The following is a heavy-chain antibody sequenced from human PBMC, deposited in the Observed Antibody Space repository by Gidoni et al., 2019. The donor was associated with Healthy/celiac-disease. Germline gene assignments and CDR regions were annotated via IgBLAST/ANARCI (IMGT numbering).Heavy chain of an antibody. CDR3: ARGRYHDISGFPY. CDR1: GPSFSGYY. J-gene: IGHJ4*02. D-gene: IGHD3-22*01. Sequence: QVQLQQWGAGLLKPSETLSLTCAMSGPSFSGYYWSWIRQSPGRGLEWTAESTHTGSTNYQPVCRSRVTISVDASKNQFSLQLRSVTAADTAVYYCARGRYHDISGFPYWGQGTLVTGSS. V-gene: IGHV4-34*01. CDR2: STHTGST.